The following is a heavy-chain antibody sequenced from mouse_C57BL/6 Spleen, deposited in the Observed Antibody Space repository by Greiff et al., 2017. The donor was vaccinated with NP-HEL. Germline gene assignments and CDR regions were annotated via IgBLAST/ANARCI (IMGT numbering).Heavy chain of an antibody. Sequence: QVQLKQPGAELVKPGASVKLSCKASGYTFTSYWMHWVKQRPGQGLEWIGMIHPNSGSTNYNEKFKSKATLTVDKSSSTAYMQLSSLTSEDSAVYYCARGGYSLYAMDYWGQGTSVTVSS. V-gene: IGHV1-64*01. CDR2: IHPNSGST. CDR3: ARGGYSLYAMDY. D-gene: IGHD2-12*01. J-gene: IGHJ4*01. CDR1: GYTFTSYW.